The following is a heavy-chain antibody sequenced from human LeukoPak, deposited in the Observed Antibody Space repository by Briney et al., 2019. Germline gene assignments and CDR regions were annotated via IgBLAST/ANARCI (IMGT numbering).Heavy chain of an antibody. CDR2: ISAYNGNT. D-gene: IGHD3-10*01. V-gene: IGHV1-18*01. CDR1: GYTFTSYG. CDR3: GRAAGGSGSYYNYFDY. J-gene: IGHJ4*02. Sequence: ASVTVSCKASGYTFTSYGISWVRQAPGQGLEWMGWISAYNGNTNYAQKLQGRVTMTTDTSTSTAYMELRSLRSDDTAVYYCGRAAGGSGSYYNYFDYWGQGTLVTVSS.